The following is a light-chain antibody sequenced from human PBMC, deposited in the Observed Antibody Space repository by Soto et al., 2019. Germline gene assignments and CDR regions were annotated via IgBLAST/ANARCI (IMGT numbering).Light chain of an antibody. CDR3: TSYVGNDIWV. J-gene: IGLJ3*02. CDR2: EVT. Sequence: QSVLTQPPSASGSPGQSVTTSCTGTSSDVGAYKYVSWYQQYPGKAPKLMIYEVTKRPSGVPDRFSGSKSGNTASLTVSGLQAEDEADYYCTSYVGNDIWVFGGGTKLTVL. V-gene: IGLV2-8*01. CDR1: SSDVGAYKY.